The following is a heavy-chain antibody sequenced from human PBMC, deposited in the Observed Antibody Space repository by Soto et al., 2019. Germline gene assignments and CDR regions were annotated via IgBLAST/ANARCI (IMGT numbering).Heavy chain of an antibody. CDR3: ARTAANWGYYYGMDV. CDR1: GESFSGYY. CDR2: INHSGAT. Sequence: QVQLQQWGAGLLKPSETLSLTCAVNGESFSGYYWTWTRQTPEKGLEWIGGINHSGATKFNPSLKRRVTLLVDASSNQFSLKMTSVTAADTAVYYCARTAANWGYYYGMDVWGQGTTVTVAS. D-gene: IGHD6-25*01. J-gene: IGHJ6*02. V-gene: IGHV4-34*01.